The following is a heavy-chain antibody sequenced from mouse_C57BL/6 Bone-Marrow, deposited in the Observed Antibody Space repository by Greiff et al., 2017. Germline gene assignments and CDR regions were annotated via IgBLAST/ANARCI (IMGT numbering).Heavy chain of an antibody. CDR3: ASHDYDGGFDY. D-gene: IGHD2-4*01. CDR2: IYPGDGDT. CDR1: GYAFSSSW. Sequence: QVQLQQSGPELVKPGASVKISCKASGYAFSSSWMNWVKQRPGKGLEWIGRIYPGDGDTNYNGKVKGKATLTAEKSSSTDYMQLSILTSEDSAFYFCASHDYDGGFDYWGQGTTLTVSS. V-gene: IGHV1-82*01. J-gene: IGHJ2*01.